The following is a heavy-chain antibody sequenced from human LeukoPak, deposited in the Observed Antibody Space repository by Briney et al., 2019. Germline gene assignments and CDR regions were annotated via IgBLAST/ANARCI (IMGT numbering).Heavy chain of an antibody. CDR1: GFTFNNYG. J-gene: IGHJ4*02. V-gene: IGHV3-30*02. D-gene: IGHD6-19*01. CDR3: ARSPYSSGWYLRIPQFDY. Sequence: GGSLRLSCAASGFTFNNYGMHWVRQAPGKGLEWVAFIRYDGSNTYYADSVKGRFTISRDNSKNTLYLHMNRLRAEDTAVYYCARSPYSSGWYLRIPQFDYWGQGALVTVSS. CDR2: IRYDGSNT.